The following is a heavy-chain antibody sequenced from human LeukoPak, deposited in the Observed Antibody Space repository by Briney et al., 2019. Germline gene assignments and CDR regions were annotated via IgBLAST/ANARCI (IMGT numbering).Heavy chain of an antibody. CDR2: INPSGGST. J-gene: IGHJ4*02. D-gene: IGHD3-22*01. Sequence: ASVKVSCKASGYTFTSYYMHWVRQAPGQGLEWMGIINPSGGSTSYAQKFQGRVTMTRDTSTSTVYMELSSLRSEDTAVYYCARDRLMYYYDSSGPFDYWGQGTLVTVSS. CDR3: ARDRLMYYYDSSGPFDY. CDR1: GYTFTSYY. V-gene: IGHV1-46*03.